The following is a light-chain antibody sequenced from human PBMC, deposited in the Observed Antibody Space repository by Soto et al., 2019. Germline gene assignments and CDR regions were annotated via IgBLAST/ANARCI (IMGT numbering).Light chain of an antibody. V-gene: IGLV2-14*01. J-gene: IGLJ1*01. CDR2: EVS. Sequence: QSALTQPASVSGSPGQSVTISCTGTSSDVGAYNLVSWYQQYPGKAPKLMIYEVSNRPSGVSNRFSGSKSGNTASLTISGLQAEDEADYYCCTSYEGGGKYVFGTGTKATAL. CDR3: TSYEGGGKYV. CDR1: SSDVGAYNL.